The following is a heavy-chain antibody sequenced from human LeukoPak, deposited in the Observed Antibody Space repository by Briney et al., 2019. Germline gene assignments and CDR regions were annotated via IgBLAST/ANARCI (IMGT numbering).Heavy chain of an antibody. D-gene: IGHD5-18*01. V-gene: IGHV1-46*01. J-gene: IGHJ6*03. Sequence: ASVKVSCKASGYTFTSYYMHWVRQAPGQGLEWMGIINPSGGSTSYAQKFQGRVTMTRDMSTSTVYMELSSLRSEDTAVYYCARVGARGYSYGLSLGPAPYYYMDVWGKGTTVTVSS. CDR1: GYTFTSYY. CDR3: ARVGARGYSYGLSLGPAPYYYMDV. CDR2: INPSGGST.